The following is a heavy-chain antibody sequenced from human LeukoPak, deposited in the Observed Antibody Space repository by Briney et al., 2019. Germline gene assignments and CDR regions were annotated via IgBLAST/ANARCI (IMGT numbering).Heavy chain of an antibody. CDR1: GFTFSSYA. CDR3: AKGYSSSSLYYYYMDV. J-gene: IGHJ6*03. Sequence: GGSLRLSCAASGFTFSSYAMSWVRQAPGKGLEWVSAISGSGGSTYYADSVKGQFTISRDNSKNTLYLQMNSLRAEDTAVYYCAKGYSSSSLYYYYMDVWGKGTTVTVSS. CDR2: ISGSGGST. D-gene: IGHD6-6*01. V-gene: IGHV3-23*01.